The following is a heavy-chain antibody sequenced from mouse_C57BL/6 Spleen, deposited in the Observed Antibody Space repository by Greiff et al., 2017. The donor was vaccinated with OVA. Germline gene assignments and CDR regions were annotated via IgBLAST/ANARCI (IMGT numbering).Heavy chain of an antibody. D-gene: IGHD4-1*01. CDR1: GFTFSDYG. Sequence: EVKLVESGGGLVKPGGSLKLSCAASGFTFSDYGMHWVRQAPEKGLEWVAYISSGNSTIYYADTVKGRVTISRDNAKNTLYLQMTSLRSEDTAMYYCARLGGTDYWGQGTTLTVSS. CDR2: ISSGNSTI. J-gene: IGHJ2*01. V-gene: IGHV5-17*01. CDR3: ARLGGTDY.